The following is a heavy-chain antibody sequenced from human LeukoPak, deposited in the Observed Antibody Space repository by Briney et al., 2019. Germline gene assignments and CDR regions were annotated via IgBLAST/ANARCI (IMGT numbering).Heavy chain of an antibody. Sequence: SETLSLTCTVSGGSISTGSYYWSWIRQPAGKGLEWIGRISTSGTTKYNPSLKSRVTISVGTSKNQFSLKLSSVTAADTAVYYCARGYSGYNYGPFDYWGQGTLVTVSS. D-gene: IGHD5-12*01. CDR1: GGSISTGSYY. CDR2: ISTSGTT. CDR3: ARGYSGYNYGPFDY. J-gene: IGHJ4*02. V-gene: IGHV4-61*02.